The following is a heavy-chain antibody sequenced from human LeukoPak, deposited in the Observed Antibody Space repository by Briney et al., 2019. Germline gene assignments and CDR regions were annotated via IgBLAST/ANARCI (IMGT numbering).Heavy chain of an antibody. CDR1: GGSISSGDYY. Sequence: SQTLSLSCTVSGGSISSGDYYWSWIRQPPGKGLEGIGYIYYSGSTYYNPSLKSRVTISVDTSKNHFSLKLSSVTAADTAVYYCARGANKYSDMGVDGLDWFDPWGQGTLVTVSS. CDR2: IYYSGST. V-gene: IGHV4-30-4*08. D-gene: IGHD1-26*01. CDR3: ARGANKYSDMGVDGLDWFDP. J-gene: IGHJ5*02.